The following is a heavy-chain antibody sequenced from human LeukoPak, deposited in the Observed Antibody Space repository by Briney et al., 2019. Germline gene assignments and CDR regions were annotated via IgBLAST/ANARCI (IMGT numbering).Heavy chain of an antibody. J-gene: IGHJ6*03. Sequence: GASVKVSCKASGYTFTSYGISWVRQAPGQGLEWMGWISAYNGNTNYAQKLQGRVTMTTDTSTSTAYMELRSLRSDDTAVYYCARVFGSGKRRNYDYYYMDVWGKGTTVTVSS. V-gene: IGHV1-18*01. CDR3: ARVFGSGKRRNYDYYYMDV. CDR1: GYTFTSYG. CDR2: ISAYNGNT. D-gene: IGHD3-10*01.